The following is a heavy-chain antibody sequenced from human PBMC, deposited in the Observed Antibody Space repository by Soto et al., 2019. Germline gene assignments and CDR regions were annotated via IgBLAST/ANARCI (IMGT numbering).Heavy chain of an antibody. J-gene: IGHJ4*02. Sequence: GGSLRLSCAASGFTFIGSAMHWVRQASGKGLEWVGRIRSKANSYATAYAASVKGRFTISRDDSKNTAYLQMNSLKTEDTAVYYCTRRERNSSSWGQGTLVTVSS. CDR1: GFTFIGSA. CDR2: IRSKANSYAT. D-gene: IGHD6-13*01. CDR3: TRRERNSSS. V-gene: IGHV3-73*01.